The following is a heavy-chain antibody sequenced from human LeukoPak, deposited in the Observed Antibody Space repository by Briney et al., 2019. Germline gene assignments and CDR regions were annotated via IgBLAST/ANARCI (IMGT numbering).Heavy chain of an antibody. J-gene: IGHJ4*02. CDR2: ISPKSGVT. D-gene: IGHD3-10*01. CDR1: GYIFTGYY. V-gene: IGHV1-2*02. Sequence: ASVKVSCKASGYIFTGYYMHWVRQAPGQGLEWMGWISPKSGVTNYAQKFQGSVTMTSDTSISTAYMELSSLRSEDTAVYYCASTPGKLWFGELSRWGQGTLVTVSS. CDR3: ASTPGKLWFGELSR.